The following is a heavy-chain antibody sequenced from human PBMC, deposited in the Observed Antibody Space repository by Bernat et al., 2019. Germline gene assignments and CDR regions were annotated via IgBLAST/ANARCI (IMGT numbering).Heavy chain of an antibody. CDR1: GFTFSSYW. CDR2: IKQDGSDK. CDR3: ARYSGSNYFQH. Sequence: EVQLVESGGGLVQPGGSLRLSCAASGFTFSSYWMSWVRQAPGKGLEWVANIKQDGSDKYYVDSVKGRCTISRDNAKNSLYLQMNGLRAEDTAVYYCARYSGSNYFQHWGQGTLVTVSS. V-gene: IGHV3-7*01. J-gene: IGHJ1*01. D-gene: IGHD6-19*01.